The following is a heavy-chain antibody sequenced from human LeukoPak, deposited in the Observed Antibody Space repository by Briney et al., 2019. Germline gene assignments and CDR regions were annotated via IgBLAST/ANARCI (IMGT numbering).Heavy chain of an antibody. CDR3: AREDGFYYYGSGSYFRYFDY. CDR1: GFTFSSYW. Sequence: PGGSLRLSCAASGFTFSSYWMSWVRQAPGKGLEWVANIKQDGSEKYYVDSVKGRFTISRDNAKNSLYLQMNSLRAEDTAVYYCAREDGFYYYGSGSYFRYFDYWGQGTLVTVSS. D-gene: IGHD3-10*01. CDR2: IKQDGSEK. J-gene: IGHJ4*02. V-gene: IGHV3-7*01.